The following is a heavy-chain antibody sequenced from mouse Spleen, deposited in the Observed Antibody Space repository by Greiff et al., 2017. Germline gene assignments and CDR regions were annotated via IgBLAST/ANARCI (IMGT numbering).Heavy chain of an antibody. J-gene: IGHJ4*01. CDR1: GFTFSDYG. V-gene: IGHV5-17*01. CDR2: ISSGSSTI. D-gene: IGHD1-1*01. Sequence: EVQLVESGGGLVKPGGSLKLSCAASGFTFSDYGMHWVRQAPEKGLEWVAYISSGSSTIYYADTVKGRFTISRDNAKNTLFLQMTSLRSEDTAMYYCARTRTTVVATEAMDYWGQGTSVTVSS. CDR3: ARTRTTVVATEAMDY.